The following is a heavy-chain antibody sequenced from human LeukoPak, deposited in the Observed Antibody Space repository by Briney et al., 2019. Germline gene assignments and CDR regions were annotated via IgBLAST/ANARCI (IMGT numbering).Heavy chain of an antibody. D-gene: IGHD2-15*01. Sequence: GGSLRLSCAASGFTFSSYAMHWVRQAPGKGLEWVAVISYDGSNKYYADSVKGRFTISRDNSKNTLYLQMNSLRAEDTAVYYCARDASLGSGLDYWGQGTLVTVSS. CDR2: ISYDGSNK. J-gene: IGHJ4*02. CDR3: ARDASLGSGLDY. CDR1: GFTFSSYA. V-gene: IGHV3-30-3*01.